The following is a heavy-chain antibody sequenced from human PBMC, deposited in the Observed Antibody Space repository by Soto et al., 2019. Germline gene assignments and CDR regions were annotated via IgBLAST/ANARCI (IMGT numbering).Heavy chain of an antibody. CDR2: IYDDGST. CDR3: AIRRSGTFSAGYFDT. V-gene: IGHV4-59*08. D-gene: IGHD1-26*01. Sequence: QVQLQESGPGLVKPSETLSLTCTVSGGSIINYYWSWIRQPPGKGLEWIGYIYDDGSTDYNPSLKGRVTMWVDTSKHQFSLHLRFVTAADTAVYSCAIRRSGTFSAGYFDTWGQGTLVTVSS. J-gene: IGHJ4*02. CDR1: GGSIINYY.